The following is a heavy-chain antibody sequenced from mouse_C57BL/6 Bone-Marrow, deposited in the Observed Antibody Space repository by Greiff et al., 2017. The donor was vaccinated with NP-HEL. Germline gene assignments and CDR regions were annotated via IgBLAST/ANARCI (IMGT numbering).Heavy chain of an antibody. CDR3: ARSPTTVVAPLNY. V-gene: IGHV1-82*01. Sequence: VQLQQSGPELVKPGASVKISCKASGYAFSSSWMNWVKQRPGKGLEWIGRIYPGDGDTNYNGKFKGKATLTADKSSSTAYMQLSSLTSEDSAVYFCARSPTTVVAPLNYWGQGTTLTVSS. CDR2: IYPGDGDT. J-gene: IGHJ2*01. D-gene: IGHD1-1*01. CDR1: GYAFSSSW.